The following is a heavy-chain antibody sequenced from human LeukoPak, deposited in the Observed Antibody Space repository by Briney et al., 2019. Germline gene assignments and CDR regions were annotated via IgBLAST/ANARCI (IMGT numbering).Heavy chain of an antibody. CDR3: ARGRTKLRYYFDY. CDR2: INHSGST. CDR1: GGSFSGYY. J-gene: IGHJ4*02. Sequence: SETLSLTCAVYGGSFSGYYWSWIPQPPGKGLEWIGEINHSGSTNYKPSLKSRVTISVDTSKNQFSLKQSSVTAADTAVYYFARGRTKLRYYFDYWAQGTLVSVSS. V-gene: IGHV4-34*01.